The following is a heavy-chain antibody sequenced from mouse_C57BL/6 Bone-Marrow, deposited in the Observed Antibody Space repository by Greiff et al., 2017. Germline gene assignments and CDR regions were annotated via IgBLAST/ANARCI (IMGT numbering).Heavy chain of an antibody. CDR1: GFTFSDAW. CDR3: TRNRGPYFDY. D-gene: IGHD3-3*01. V-gene: IGHV6-6*01. Sequence: EVKLVESGGGLVQPGGSMKLSCAASGFTFSDAWLDWVRQSPEKGLEWGAEIRNKANNHATYYAESVKGRFTISRDDSKSSVYLQMNSLRAEDTGIYYCTRNRGPYFDYWGQGTTLTVFS. CDR2: IRNKANNHAT. J-gene: IGHJ2*01.